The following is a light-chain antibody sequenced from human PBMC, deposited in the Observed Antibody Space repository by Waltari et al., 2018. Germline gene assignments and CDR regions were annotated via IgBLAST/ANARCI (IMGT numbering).Light chain of an antibody. J-gene: IGKJ1*01. CDR1: QSALYNSNNKNY. V-gene: IGKV4-1*01. CDR2: WAS. Sequence: DIVMTQSPDSLALSLGERATITCRSSQSALYNSNNKNYLSWYQQKPGHPPKLLSYWASTRESGVPDRCSGSGSGTDFTLTIRSLQAEDVAVYYCQQNYTTPPTFGQGTKVEIK. CDR3: QQNYTTPPT.